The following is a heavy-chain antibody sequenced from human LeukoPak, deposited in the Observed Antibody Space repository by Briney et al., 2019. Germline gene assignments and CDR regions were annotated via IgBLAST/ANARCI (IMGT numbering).Heavy chain of an antibody. J-gene: IGHJ4*02. CDR1: GFTFSSYA. D-gene: IGHD6-13*01. CDR2: ISSNGGST. V-gene: IGHV3-64D*06. CDR3: VKDGLGIAAAVYYLFDY. Sequence: GGSLRLSCSASGFTFSSYAMHWVRQAPGKGLEYVSAISSNGGSTYYADSAKGRLTISRDNSKNTLYLQMSSLRAEDTAVYYCVKDGLGIAAAVYYLFDYWGQGTLVTVSS.